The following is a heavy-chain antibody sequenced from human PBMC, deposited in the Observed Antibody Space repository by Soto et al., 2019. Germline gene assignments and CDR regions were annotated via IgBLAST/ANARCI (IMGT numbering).Heavy chain of an antibody. J-gene: IGHJ4*02. V-gene: IGHV4-59*01. Sequence: SETLSLTCTVSGGSISSYYWSWIRQPPGKGLEWIGYIYYSGSTNYNPSLKSRVTISVDTSKNQFSLKLSSVTAADTAVYYCARDRGYDFWSGSFDYWGQGTLGTVSS. CDR2: IYYSGST. CDR3: ARDRGYDFWSGSFDY. D-gene: IGHD3-3*01. CDR1: GGSISSYY.